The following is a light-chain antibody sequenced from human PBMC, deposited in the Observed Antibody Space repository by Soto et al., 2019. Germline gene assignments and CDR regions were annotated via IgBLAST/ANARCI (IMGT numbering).Light chain of an antibody. J-gene: IGLJ3*02. V-gene: IGLV2-14*01. Sequence: QSALTQPASVSGSPGQSITISCTGTSSDIGGYNYVSWYQQHPGKAPKLMIYDVSSRPSGVSNRFSGSKSGNTASLTISGLQAEDEADYYCSSKISTSTLGVFGGGTKVTVL. CDR2: DVS. CDR1: SSDIGGYNY. CDR3: SSKISTSTLGV.